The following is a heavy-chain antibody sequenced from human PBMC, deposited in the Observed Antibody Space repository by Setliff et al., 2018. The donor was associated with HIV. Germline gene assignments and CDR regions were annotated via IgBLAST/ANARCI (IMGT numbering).Heavy chain of an antibody. CDR1: RSTFNSHT. J-gene: IGHJ2*01. D-gene: IGHD6-6*01. CDR2: IIPILGVA. Sequence: SVKVSCKASRSTFNSHTINWVRQAPGQGLDWMGRIIPILGVANYAQRFQGKVTITADKSTSTAYMELTSLRSEDTAVYYWARVREEQLAPLPNWYFDLWGRGTLVTVSS. V-gene: IGHV1-69*02. CDR3: ARVREEQLAPLPNWYFDL.